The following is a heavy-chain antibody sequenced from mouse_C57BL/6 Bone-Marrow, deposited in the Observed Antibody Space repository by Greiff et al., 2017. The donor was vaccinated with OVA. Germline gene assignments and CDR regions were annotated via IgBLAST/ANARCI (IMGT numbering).Heavy chain of an antibody. V-gene: IGHV1-5*01. D-gene: IGHD1-1*01. CDR3: TRVPIYYDGSRDAMDY. J-gene: IGHJ4*01. Sequence: VQLQQSGTVLARPGASVKMSCKTSGYTFTSYWMHWVKQRPGQGLEWIGAIYPGNSDTSYNQKFKGKAKLTAVPSASTAYMELSSLTNEDSAVYYCTRVPIYYDGSRDAMDYWGQGTSVTVSS. CDR1: GYTFTSYW. CDR2: IYPGNSDT.